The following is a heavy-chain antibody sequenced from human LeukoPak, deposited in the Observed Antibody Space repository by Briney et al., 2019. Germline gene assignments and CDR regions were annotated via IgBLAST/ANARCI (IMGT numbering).Heavy chain of an antibody. J-gene: IGHJ3*02. CDR3: ASTYRLAIFGVPYGFDI. Sequence: PSETLSLTCSVSGGSISSYHWTWIRQSPGKGLECIGDTYYIGSTKSNPSLNSRVTMSVDTSKNQFSLKLSSVTPADTAIYYCASTYRLAIFGVPYGFDIWGQGTMVTVSS. D-gene: IGHD3-3*01. CDR1: GGSISSYH. V-gene: IGHV4-59*01. CDR2: TYYIGST.